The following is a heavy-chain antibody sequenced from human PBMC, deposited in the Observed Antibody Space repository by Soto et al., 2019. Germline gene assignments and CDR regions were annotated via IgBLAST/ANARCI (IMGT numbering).Heavy chain of an antibody. D-gene: IGHD5-12*01. CDR2: ISGNGDRT. J-gene: IGHJ4*02. V-gene: IGHV3-64D*08. CDR1: GFTFSGQS. CDR3: VKPQAAGGAYDPY. Sequence: LRLSCSASGFTFSGQSMHWVRQAPGKGLEYISAISGNGDRTYYADSVKGRFTISRDNSRSTLYLQMSSLRPEDTAVYYCVKPQAAGGAYDPYWGQGTLVTVSS.